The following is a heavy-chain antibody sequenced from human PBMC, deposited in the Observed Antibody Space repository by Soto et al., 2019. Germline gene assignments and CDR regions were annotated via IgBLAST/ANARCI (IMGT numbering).Heavy chain of an antibody. CDR2: ISGSGGST. V-gene: IGHV3-23*01. D-gene: IGHD6-13*01. CDR1: GFPFSSYA. CDR3: ARRGPGTYFDY. Sequence: EVQLLESGGGLVQPGGSLRLSCAASGFPFSSYARNWVRQAPGKGLEWVSVISGSGGSTYYADSVKGRFTISRDNSKNTLYLQMNSLRAEDTAVYYCARRGPGTYFDYWGQGTLVTVSS. J-gene: IGHJ4*02.